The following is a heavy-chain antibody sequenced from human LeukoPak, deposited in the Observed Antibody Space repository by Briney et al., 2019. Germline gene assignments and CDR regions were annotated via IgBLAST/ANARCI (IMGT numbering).Heavy chain of an antibody. CDR3: AGVDDAYRFDY. CDR1: GYTFTSYA. Sequence: ASVKVSCKASGYTFTSYAINWVRQAPGQGLEWMGWISTNTGNPTYAQGFTGRFVFSLDTSVSTAYLQISSLKAEDTAVYYCAGVDDAYRFDYWGQGILVTVSS. V-gene: IGHV7-4-1*02. D-gene: IGHD2-21*01. J-gene: IGHJ4*02. CDR2: ISTNTGNP.